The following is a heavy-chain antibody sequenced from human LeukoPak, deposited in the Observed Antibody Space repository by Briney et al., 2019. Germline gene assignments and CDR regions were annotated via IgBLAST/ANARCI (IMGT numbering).Heavy chain of an antibody. CDR2: IDSRGST. J-gene: IGHJ4*02. D-gene: IGHD6-13*01. V-gene: IGHV4-59*12. CDR1: GGSISIYY. CDR3: ARGRRARQQLVKGAFDY. Sequence: SETLSLTCTVSGGSISIYYWTWIRQPPGKGLEWIGYIDSRGSTDYNPSLKSRVTMSVDTSKNQFSLKLSSVTAADTAVYYCARGRRARQQLVKGAFDYWGQGTLVTVSS.